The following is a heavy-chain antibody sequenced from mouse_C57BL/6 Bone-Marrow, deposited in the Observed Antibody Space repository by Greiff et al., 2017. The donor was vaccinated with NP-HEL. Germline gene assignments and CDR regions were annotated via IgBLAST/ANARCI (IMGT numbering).Heavy chain of an antibody. CDR3: TTERVITTVGGYFDY. V-gene: IGHV14-4*01. Sequence: VQLKQSGAELVRPGASVKLSCTASGFNIKDDYMHWVKQRPEQGLEWIGWIDPENGDTEYASKFQGKATITADTSSNTAYLQLSSLTSEDTAVYYCTTERVITTVGGYFDYWGQGTTLTVSS. CDR1: GFNIKDDY. CDR2: IDPENGDT. D-gene: IGHD1-1*01. J-gene: IGHJ2*01.